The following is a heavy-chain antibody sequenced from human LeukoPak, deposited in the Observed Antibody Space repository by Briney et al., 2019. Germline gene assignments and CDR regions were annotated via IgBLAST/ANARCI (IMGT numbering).Heavy chain of an antibody. CDR1: GYSISSGYY. CDR3: ASPGLGDLLPIDY. Sequence: RPSETLSLTCTVAGYSISSGYYWGWIRQPPGKGLEWIGSIYHSGSTYYNPSLKSRVTISVDTSKNQFSLKLSSVTAADTAVYYCASPGLGDLLPIDYWGQGTLVTVSS. CDR2: IYHSGST. V-gene: IGHV4-38-2*02. D-gene: IGHD2-21*01. J-gene: IGHJ4*02.